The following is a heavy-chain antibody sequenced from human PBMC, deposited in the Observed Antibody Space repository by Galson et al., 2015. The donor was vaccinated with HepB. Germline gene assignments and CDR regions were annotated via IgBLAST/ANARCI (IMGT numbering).Heavy chain of an antibody. CDR1: GFIFSNYD. Sequence: SLRLSCAVSGFIFSNYDMNWVRQAPGKGLEWVSYIGVNSSTIYYADSVKGRFTISRDNARKSLYLHMNSLRAEDTAVYYCASLGYWGQGALVTVSS. D-gene: IGHD3-16*01. CDR3: ASLGY. J-gene: IGHJ4*02. V-gene: IGHV3-48*04. CDR2: IGVNSSTI.